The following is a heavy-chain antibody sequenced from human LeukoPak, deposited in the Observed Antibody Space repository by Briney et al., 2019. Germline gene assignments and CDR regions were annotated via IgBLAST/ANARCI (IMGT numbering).Heavy chain of an antibody. CDR2: IYYSGST. CDR3: ARDPQSEAYFDY. CDR1: GGSLSSYY. V-gene: IGHV4-59*01. Sequence: PSETLSLTCTVSGGSLSSYYWSWIRQPPGKGLEWIGYIYYSGSTNYNPSLKSRVTISVDTSKNQFSLKLSSVTAADTAVYYCARDPQSEAYFDYWGQGTLVTVSS. J-gene: IGHJ4*02.